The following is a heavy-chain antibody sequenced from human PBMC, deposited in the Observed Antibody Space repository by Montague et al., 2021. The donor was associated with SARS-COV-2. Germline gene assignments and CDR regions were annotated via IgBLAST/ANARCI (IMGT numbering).Heavy chain of an antibody. CDR1: GSTFSSYD. J-gene: IGHJ6*02. CDR2: ISSNSGGSTK. V-gene: IGHV3-48*03. D-gene: IGHD2-21*01. Sequence: SLRLSCAASGSTFSSYDMHWVRQAPGKGLEWLSYISSNSGGSTKPYTDSVKGRITIYRDNAKHSLYLHMNSLNVEDTAIYYCARDRDWDDWCGMDVWGQGTTVTVSS. CDR3: ARDRDWDDWCGMDV.